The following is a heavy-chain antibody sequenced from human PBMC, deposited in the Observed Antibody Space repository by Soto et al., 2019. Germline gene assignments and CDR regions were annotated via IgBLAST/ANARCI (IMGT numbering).Heavy chain of an antibody. J-gene: IGHJ6*02. D-gene: IGHD2-15*01. CDR2: ISYDGSNK. V-gene: IGHV3-30*09. CDR1: GFTFSSYA. CDR3: ARMGLLHGMDV. Sequence: QVQVVESGGGVVQPGRSLRLSCAASGFTFSSYAMHWVRQAPGTRLERVALISYDGSNKYYADSVKGRFAISRDNSKNTLYLQMNSLRAEDTAVYYCARMGLLHGMDVWGQGTTVTVSS.